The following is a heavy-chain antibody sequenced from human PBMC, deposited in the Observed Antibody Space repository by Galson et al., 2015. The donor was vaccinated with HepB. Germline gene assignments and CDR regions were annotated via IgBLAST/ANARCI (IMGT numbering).Heavy chain of an antibody. J-gene: IGHJ4*02. Sequence: FTFSRYAMSWVRQAPGKRLEWVSTINDGGSTTHYADSVRGRFTISRDKSKNTVYLQMNSLRAEDTAVYYCAKDLGSTRVTFDYWGQGTLVTVSS. CDR2: INDGGSTT. D-gene: IGHD2/OR15-2a*01. V-gene: IGHV3-23*01. CDR1: FTFSRYA. CDR3: AKDLGSTRVTFDY.